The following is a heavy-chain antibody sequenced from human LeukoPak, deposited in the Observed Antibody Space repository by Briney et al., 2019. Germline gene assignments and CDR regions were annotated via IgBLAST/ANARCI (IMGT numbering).Heavy chain of an antibody. CDR1: GGSISSYY. CDR2: IYYSGST. V-gene: IGHV4-59*01. Sequence: PSETLSLTCTVSGGSISSYYWSWIRQPPGKGLEWIGYIYYSGSTNYNPSLKSRGTISVDTSKNQFSLKLSSVTAADTAVYYCARGYDFENWFDPWGQGTLVTVSS. CDR3: ARGYDFENWFDP. D-gene: IGHD3-3*01. J-gene: IGHJ5*02.